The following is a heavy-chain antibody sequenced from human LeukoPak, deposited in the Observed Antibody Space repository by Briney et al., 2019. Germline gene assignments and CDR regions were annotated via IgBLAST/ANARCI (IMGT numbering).Heavy chain of an antibody. Sequence: GGSLRLSCAASGFTFSSYDMHWVRQATGKGLEWVSAIGTAGDTYYPGSVKGRFTISRDNSRNTLYVQMNNLGVEDTAVYYCAKAFSGYDSRDLGHWGQGTLVTVSS. V-gene: IGHV3-13*01. CDR3: AKAFSGYDSRDLGH. CDR2: IGTAGDT. D-gene: IGHD5-12*01. J-gene: IGHJ4*02. CDR1: GFTFSSYD.